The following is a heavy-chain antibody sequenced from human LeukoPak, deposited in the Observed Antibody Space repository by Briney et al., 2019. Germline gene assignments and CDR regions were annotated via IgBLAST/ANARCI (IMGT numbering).Heavy chain of an antibody. CDR3: ARDYRLTQIQY. CDR2: IYYTGST. CDR1: GFTFSSYS. V-gene: IGHV4-39*07. Sequence: GSLRLSCAASGFTFSSYSMNWVRQPPGKGLEWIGSIYYTGSTYYNPSLKSRVTISVDTSKNQFSLRLSSVTAADTAVYYCARDYRLTQIQYWGQGTLVTVSS. D-gene: IGHD1-26*01. J-gene: IGHJ1*01.